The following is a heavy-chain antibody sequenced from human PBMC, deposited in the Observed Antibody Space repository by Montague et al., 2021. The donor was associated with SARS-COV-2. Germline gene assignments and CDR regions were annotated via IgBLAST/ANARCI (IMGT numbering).Heavy chain of an antibody. Sequence: SETLSLTCAVSGDSIATTNWWSWGRQPPGKGVDWGEEIHNSGGTYYNPSHKRRITISVDPSKNQSSLELNVVTAEDTALYYGMRAGGLDSGPPVWGQGALVTVSS. D-gene: IGHD1-26*01. CDR1: GDSIATTNW. CDR3: MRAGGLDSGPPV. CDR2: IHNSGGT. J-gene: IGHJ4*02. V-gene: IGHV4-4*02.